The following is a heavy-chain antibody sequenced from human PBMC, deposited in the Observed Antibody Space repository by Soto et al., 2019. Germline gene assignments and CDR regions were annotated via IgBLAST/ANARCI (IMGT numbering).Heavy chain of an antibody. Sequence: GGSLRLSCAASGFTFSSYGMHWVRQAPGKGLEWVAVISYDGSNKYYADSVKGRFTISRDNSKNTLYLQMNSLRAEDTAVYYCAKAQGGYSYGTPDYWGQGTLVTVSS. V-gene: IGHV3-30*18. D-gene: IGHD5-18*01. CDR2: ISYDGSNK. CDR3: AKAQGGYSYGTPDY. CDR1: GFTFSSYG. J-gene: IGHJ4*02.